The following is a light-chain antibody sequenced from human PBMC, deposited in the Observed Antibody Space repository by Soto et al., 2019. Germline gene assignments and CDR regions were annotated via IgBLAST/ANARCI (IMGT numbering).Light chain of an antibody. CDR1: QSSNS. V-gene: IGKV3-20*01. CDR3: QQYGPSRAFT. J-gene: IGKJ3*01. CDR2: GVS. Sequence: EIVLSQSPGTLSLSPGERATLSCRTSQSSNSLAWYQHKPGQAPRLLIYGVSSRPTDIPDRFSGSGSGTDFTLTISRLEPEDFAVYYWQQYGPSRAFTFGPGTKVDIK.